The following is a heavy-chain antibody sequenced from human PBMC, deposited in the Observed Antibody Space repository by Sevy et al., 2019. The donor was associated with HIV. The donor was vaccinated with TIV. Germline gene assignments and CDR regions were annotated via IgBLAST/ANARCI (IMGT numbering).Heavy chain of an antibody. CDR3: ARALWDTAMAPQFDY. D-gene: IGHD5-18*01. Sequence: GGSLRLSCAASGFTFSSYAMHWVRQAPGKGLEWVAVISYDGSNKYYADSVKGRFTISRDNPKNTLYLQMNSRRAEDTAVYYCARALWDTAMAPQFDYGGKGTRFTVSS. J-gene: IGHJ4*02. CDR1: GFTFSSYA. V-gene: IGHV3-30-3*01. CDR2: ISYDGSNK.